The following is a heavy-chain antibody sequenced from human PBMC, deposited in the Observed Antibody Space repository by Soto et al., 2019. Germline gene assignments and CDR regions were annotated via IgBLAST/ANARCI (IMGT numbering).Heavy chain of an antibody. CDR3: AGVGYSDAFDI. J-gene: IGHJ3*02. CDR2: ISYDGSNK. D-gene: IGHD5-12*01. V-gene: IGHV3-30*04. CDR1: GFTFSSYA. Sequence: GGSLRLSCAASGFTFSSYAMHWVRQAPGKGLEWVAVISYDGSNKYSADSVKGRFTISRDNSKNTLYLQMNSLRAEDTAVYYCAGVGYSDAFDIWGQGTMVTVS.